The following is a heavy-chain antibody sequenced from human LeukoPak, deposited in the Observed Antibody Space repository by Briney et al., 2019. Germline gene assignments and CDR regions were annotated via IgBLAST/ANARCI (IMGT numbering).Heavy chain of an antibody. J-gene: IGHJ4*02. D-gene: IGHD5-24*01. Sequence: GASVKVSCKASGYTFTGYYMHWVRQAPGQGLEWMGIINPSGGSTSYAQKFQGRVTMTTDTSTSTAYMELRSLRSDDTAVYYCARPQEEDGYNYNWAFDYWGQGTLVTVSS. CDR2: INPSGGST. CDR1: GYTFTGYY. V-gene: IGHV1-46*01. CDR3: ARPQEEDGYNYNWAFDY.